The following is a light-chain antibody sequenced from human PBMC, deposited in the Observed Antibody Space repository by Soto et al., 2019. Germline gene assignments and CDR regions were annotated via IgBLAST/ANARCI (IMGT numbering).Light chain of an antibody. Sequence: DIQRTQSPSSLSASVGDRVTITCRASQSISSYLNWYQQKPGKAPKLLIYAASSLQSGVPSRFSGSGSGTDFTLTISSLQPEDFATYYCQQSYRTPWTFGQGTKVEIK. CDR1: QSISSY. V-gene: IGKV1-39*01. CDR3: QQSYRTPWT. CDR2: AAS. J-gene: IGKJ1*01.